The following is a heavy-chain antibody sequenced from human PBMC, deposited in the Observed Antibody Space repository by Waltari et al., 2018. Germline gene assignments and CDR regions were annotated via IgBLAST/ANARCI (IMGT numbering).Heavy chain of an antibody. V-gene: IGHV4-39*07. CDR1: GGSISSSSYS. Sequence: QLQLQESGPGLVKPSETLSLTCTVPGGSISSSSYSCGWIRQTPGKGLEWIGSIYYSGCNYYNPPLKSRGTISVGKSKNRFSLKLMCVTAADTAVYYCARGWVAAATIDYWGQGTLVTVSS. CDR2: IYYSGCN. J-gene: IGHJ4*02. D-gene: IGHD6-13*01. CDR3: ARGWVAAATIDY.